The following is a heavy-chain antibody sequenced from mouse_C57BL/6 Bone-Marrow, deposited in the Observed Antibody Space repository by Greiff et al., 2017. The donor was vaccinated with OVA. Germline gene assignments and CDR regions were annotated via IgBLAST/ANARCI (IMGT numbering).Heavy chain of an antibody. CDR2: INPYNGGT. Sequence: VQLQQSGPVLVKPGASVKMSCKASGYTFTDYYMNWVKQSHGKSLEWIGVINPYNGGTSYNQKFKGKATLTVDKSSSTAYMELNSLTSEDSAVYYCASTGPWFAYWGQGTLVTVSA. V-gene: IGHV1-19*01. J-gene: IGHJ3*01. CDR3: ASTGPWFAY. D-gene: IGHD4-1*02. CDR1: GYTFTDYY.